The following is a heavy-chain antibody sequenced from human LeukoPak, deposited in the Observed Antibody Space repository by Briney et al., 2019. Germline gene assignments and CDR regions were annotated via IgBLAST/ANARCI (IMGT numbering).Heavy chain of an antibody. Sequence: GGSLRLSCVASGLRFSTYGMHWVRQAPGKGLEWVSFVRHEEIDKYYAQSMKGRFTISRDDSRNTQYLQMNNLRSEDTAIYYCATDFNWAWIYWGQGTLATVSS. CDR1: GLRFSTYG. CDR3: ATDFNWAWIY. V-gene: IGHV3-30*02. D-gene: IGHD7-27*01. J-gene: IGHJ4*02. CDR2: VRHEEIDK.